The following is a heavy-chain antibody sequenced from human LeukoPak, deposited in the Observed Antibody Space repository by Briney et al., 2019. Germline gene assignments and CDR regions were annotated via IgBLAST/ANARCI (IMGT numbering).Heavy chain of an antibody. D-gene: IGHD6-13*01. J-gene: IGHJ5*02. CDR2: IWYGGSNK. CDR1: GFTFSSYG. CDR3: AKDRGIAGFDP. Sequence: GGSLRLSCAASGFTFSSYGMHWVRQAPGKGLEWVAVIWYGGSNKYYADSVKGRFTISRDNSKNTLYLQINSLRAEDTAVYYCAKDRGIAGFDPWGQGTLVTVSS. V-gene: IGHV3-30*02.